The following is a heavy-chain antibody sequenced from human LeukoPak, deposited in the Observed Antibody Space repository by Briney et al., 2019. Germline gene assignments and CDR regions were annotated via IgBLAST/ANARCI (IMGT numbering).Heavy chain of an antibody. CDR1: GFIVSSKY. D-gene: IGHD6-19*01. Sequence: PGGSLRLSCAASGFIVSSKYMSWVRQAPGKGLEWVSVIYSGGSTYYADSVKGRFTISRDNSKNPVYLQMNSLRAEDTAVYYCARGAPAKGIAVAMGGFDYWGQGTLVTVSS. CDR2: IYSGGST. V-gene: IGHV3-53*01. CDR3: ARGAPAKGIAVAMGGFDY. J-gene: IGHJ4*02.